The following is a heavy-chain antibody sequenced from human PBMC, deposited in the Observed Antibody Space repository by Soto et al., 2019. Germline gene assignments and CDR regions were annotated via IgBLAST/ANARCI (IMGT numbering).Heavy chain of an antibody. V-gene: IGHV4-39*01. CDR2: IYYSGST. CDR1: GGSISSSSYY. J-gene: IGHJ5*02. CDR3: ARRVRGVISWFDP. D-gene: IGHD3-10*01. Sequence: SETLSLTCTVSGGSISSSSYYWGWIRQPPGKGLEWIGSIYYSGSTYYNPSLKSRVTISVDTSKNQFSLKLSSVTAEDTAVYYCARRVRGVISWFDPWGQGTLVTVSS.